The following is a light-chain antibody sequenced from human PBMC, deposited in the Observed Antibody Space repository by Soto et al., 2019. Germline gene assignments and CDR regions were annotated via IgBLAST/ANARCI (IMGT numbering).Light chain of an antibody. CDR3: QSYDISLSVSVI. V-gene: IGLV1-40*01. J-gene: IGLJ2*01. CDR2: GNS. Sequence: QSVLTQPPSVSGAPGQRVTISCTGSSSNIGAGYDVQWYQQLPGAAPKLLIFGNSNRPSGVPDRFSGSRSGTSASLAIIGLQAEDEADYFCQSYDISLSVSVIFGGGTKLTVL. CDR1: SSNIGAGYD.